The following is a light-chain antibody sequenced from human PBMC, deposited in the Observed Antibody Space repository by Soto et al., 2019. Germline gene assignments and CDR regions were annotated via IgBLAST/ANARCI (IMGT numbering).Light chain of an antibody. V-gene: IGKV1-39*01. CDR1: QNINSY. CDR3: QQSYSSPWT. Sequence: DIQMTQSPSSLSASVGDRVTITCRASQNINSYLNWYQQKPGKAPNLLIYAASILQRGVPSRFSGSGSGTDFTLTISSVQPEDFGTYFCQQSYSSPWTFGQGTKVDIK. CDR2: AAS. J-gene: IGKJ1*01.